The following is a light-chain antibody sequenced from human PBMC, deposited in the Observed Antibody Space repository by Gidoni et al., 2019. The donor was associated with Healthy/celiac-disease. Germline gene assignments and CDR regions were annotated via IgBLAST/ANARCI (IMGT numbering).Light chain of an antibody. J-gene: IGKJ4*01. CDR3: QKYNSAPLT. CDR2: AAS. Sequence: DIQMTQSPSSLSASVGYSVTSTCRPSQGISNYLALYQQTPGKVPTLLIYAASLLQAGVPSRFSGSGSVTDFTLTISILQPEDVATYYCQKYNSAPLTFGGGTKVEIK. CDR1: QGISNY. V-gene: IGKV1-27*01.